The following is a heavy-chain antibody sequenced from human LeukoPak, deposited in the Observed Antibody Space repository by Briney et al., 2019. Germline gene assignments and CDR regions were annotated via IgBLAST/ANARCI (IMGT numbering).Heavy chain of an antibody. CDR1: GYSLTSYL. J-gene: IGHJ4*02. D-gene: IGHD4/OR15-4a*01. CDR3: ARRTGLTYYYDY. Sequence: GESLKISCKGSGYSLTSYLLGRVRQMPGKGLEVMGIIYPGDSDTRYSQSFQGQVTISADKSISTAYLQWSSLKASDTAMYYCARRTGLTYYYDYWGQGTLVTVSS. V-gene: IGHV5-51*01. CDR2: IYPGDSDT.